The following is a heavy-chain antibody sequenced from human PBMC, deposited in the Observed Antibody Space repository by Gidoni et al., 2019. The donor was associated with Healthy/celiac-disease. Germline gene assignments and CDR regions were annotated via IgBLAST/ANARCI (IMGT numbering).Heavy chain of an antibody. J-gene: IGHJ4*02. D-gene: IGHD1-26*01. CDR2: ISGSGGST. V-gene: IGHV3-23*01. Sequence: TASGFTFSSYAMRWVRQAPGKGLEWVSAISGSGGSTYYADSVKGRFTISRDNSKNTLYLQMNSLRAEDTAVYYCAKDANAIVGEDYWGQGTLVTVSS. CDR1: GFTFSSYA. CDR3: AKDANAIVGEDY.